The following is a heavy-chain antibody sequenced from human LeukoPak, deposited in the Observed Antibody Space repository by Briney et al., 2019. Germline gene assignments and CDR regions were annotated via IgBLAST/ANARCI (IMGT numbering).Heavy chain of an antibody. D-gene: IGHD6-6*01. CDR2: IYYSGST. J-gene: IGHJ5*02. Sequence: SETLSLTCTVSGGSISSSSYYWGWIRQPPGKGLEWIGSIYYSGSTYYNPSLKSRVTISVDTSKNQFSLKLSSVTAADTAVYYCARTPIAARPFDPWGQGTLVTVFS. V-gene: IGHV4-39*01. CDR3: ARTPIAARPFDP. CDR1: GGSISSSSYY.